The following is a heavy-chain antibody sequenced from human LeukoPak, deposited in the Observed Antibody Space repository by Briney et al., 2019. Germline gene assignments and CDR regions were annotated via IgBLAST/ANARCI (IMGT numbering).Heavy chain of an antibody. V-gene: IGHV3-23*01. CDR2: ISGSGGTT. CDR3: ARGDYYDSSGRRGVPDAFDI. D-gene: IGHD3-22*01. Sequence: PGGSLRLSCAASTFTFNNYGMSWVRQAPGKGLEWVSAISGSGGTTYYADSVTGRFTISRDNSKNTLYLQMNSLRAEDTAVYYCARGDYYDSSGRRGVPDAFDIWGQGTMVTVSS. J-gene: IGHJ3*02. CDR1: TFTFNNYG.